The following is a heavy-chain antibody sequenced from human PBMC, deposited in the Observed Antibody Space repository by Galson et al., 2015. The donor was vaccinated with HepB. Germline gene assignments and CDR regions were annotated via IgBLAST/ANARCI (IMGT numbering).Heavy chain of an antibody. J-gene: IGHJ6*03. CDR1: GYTFTSYD. CDR2: MNPNSGNT. Sequence: SVKVSCKASGYTFTSYDINWVRQATGQGLEWMGWMNPNSGNTGYAQKFQGRVTMTRNTSISTAYMELSSLRSEDTAVYYCARGAPGVVVPAAIWYYYYYYMDVWGKGTTVTVSS. V-gene: IGHV1-8*01. D-gene: IGHD2-2*02. CDR3: ARGAPGVVVPAAIWYYYYYYMDV.